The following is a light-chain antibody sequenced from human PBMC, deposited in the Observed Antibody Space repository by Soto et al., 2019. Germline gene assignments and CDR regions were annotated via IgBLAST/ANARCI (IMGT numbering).Light chain of an antibody. J-gene: IGKJ5*01. Sequence: AIQVTQSPSSLSASVGDRVTMTCRARQDIRGALAWYQQKSGKPPNLLIYYVSTLEGGVPSRFSGSGSGTEFTLTISSLQPEDFGTYYCQQFNSYPITFGHGTRLEIK. CDR1: QDIRGA. CDR3: QQFNSYPIT. V-gene: IGKV1-13*02. CDR2: YVS.